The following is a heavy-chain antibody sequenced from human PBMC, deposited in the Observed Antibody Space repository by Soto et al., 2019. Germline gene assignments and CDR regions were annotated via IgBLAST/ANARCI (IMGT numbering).Heavy chain of an antibody. D-gene: IGHD3-10*01. CDR3: ARGRNPMVRGVISVYYGMDV. CDR2: IIPIFGTA. Sequence: ASVKVSCKASGGTFSSYAISWVRQAPGQGLEWMGGIIPIFGTANYAQKFQGRVTITADESTSTAYMELSSLRSEDTAVYYCARGRNPMVRGVISVYYGMDVWGQGTTVTVSS. J-gene: IGHJ6*02. CDR1: GGTFSSYA. V-gene: IGHV1-69*13.